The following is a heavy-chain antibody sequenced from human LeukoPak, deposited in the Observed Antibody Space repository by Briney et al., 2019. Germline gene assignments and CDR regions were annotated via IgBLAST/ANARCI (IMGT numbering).Heavy chain of an antibody. Sequence: GGSLRLSCATSGFTFDDYGMSWVRQAPGKGLEWVTGIAYDGSRKHYADSVKGRFTISRDNSRNTMDLQMNSLRVEDTAVYHCTRYDSSRFDPWGREPWSSSPQ. D-gene: IGHD3-3*01. CDR1: GFTFDDYG. CDR3: TRYDSSRFDP. V-gene: IGHV3-30*03. CDR2: IAYDGSRK. J-gene: IGHJ5*02.